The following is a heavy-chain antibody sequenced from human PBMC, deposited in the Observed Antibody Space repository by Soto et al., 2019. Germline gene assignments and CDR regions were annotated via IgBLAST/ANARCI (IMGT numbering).Heavy chain of an antibody. D-gene: IGHD6-19*01. Sequence: QVQLVESGGGVVQPGRSLRLSCAASGFTFSSYGMSWVRQAPGKGLEWVAIISDDGNNKYYADSVKGRFTISRDNYKNTLYLQMNSLRAEDTAVYFCAKDLTVTGTVYFDHWDQGTLVSVSA. CDR1: GFTFSSYG. J-gene: IGHJ4*02. CDR3: AKDLTVTGTVYFDH. V-gene: IGHV3-30*18. CDR2: ISDDGNNK.